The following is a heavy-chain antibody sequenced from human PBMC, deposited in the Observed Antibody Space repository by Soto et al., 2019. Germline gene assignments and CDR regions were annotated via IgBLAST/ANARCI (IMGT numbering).Heavy chain of an antibody. V-gene: IGHV4-59*01. CDR1: GGSISNYY. D-gene: IGHD3-10*01. CDR2: IYYSGST. J-gene: IGHJ4*02. Sequence: LSLTCTVSGGSISNYYWSWIRQPPGKGLEWIGYIYYSGSTNYNPSLKSRVTISVDTSKNQFSLKLSSVTAADTAVYYCARDSRPYYYSYWGQGTLVTVSS. CDR3: ARDSRPYYYSY.